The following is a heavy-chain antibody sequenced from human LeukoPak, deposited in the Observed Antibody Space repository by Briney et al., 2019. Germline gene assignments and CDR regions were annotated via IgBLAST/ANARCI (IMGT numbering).Heavy chain of an antibody. V-gene: IGHV3-23*01. CDR2: IIGSGGST. CDR3: ARGVPKTSYYYYYMDV. J-gene: IGHJ6*03. CDR1: GFTLSSYS. D-gene: IGHD4-11*01. Sequence: GGTLRLSCAAPGFTLSSYSMSCVRPAPGKGLEWVSPIIGSGGSTYYADSVKGRFTISRDNSKNRLYLQMNSLRAEDTAVYYCARGVPKTSYYYYYMDVWGKGTTVTVSS.